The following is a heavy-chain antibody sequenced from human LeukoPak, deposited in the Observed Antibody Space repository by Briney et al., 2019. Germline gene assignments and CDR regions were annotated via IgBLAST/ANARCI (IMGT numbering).Heavy chain of an antibody. Sequence: SETLSLTCTVSGGSISSYYWSWIRQPPGKGLEWIGYIYYSGSTNYDPSLKSRVTISVDTSKHQFSPKLSSVTAADTAVYYCARAGTTGGAFDIWGQGTMVTVSS. J-gene: IGHJ3*02. CDR3: ARAGTTGGAFDI. CDR2: IYYSGST. D-gene: IGHD4-17*01. CDR1: GGSISSYY. V-gene: IGHV4-59*01.